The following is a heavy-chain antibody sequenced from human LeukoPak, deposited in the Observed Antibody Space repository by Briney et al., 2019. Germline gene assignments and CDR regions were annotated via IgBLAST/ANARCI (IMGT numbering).Heavy chain of an antibody. CDR2: IIPILPIT. J-gene: IGHJ4*02. V-gene: IGHV1-69*04. Sequence: ASVKVSCKASGGTFSSYAISWVRQAPGQGLEWMGRIIPILPITNQAQKFQGRVTITADRSSSTAYMELSSLRSEDTAVYYCARHGWDFWSGYHPFDYWGQGTLVTVSS. D-gene: IGHD3-3*01. CDR3: ARHGWDFWSGYHPFDY. CDR1: GGTFSSYA.